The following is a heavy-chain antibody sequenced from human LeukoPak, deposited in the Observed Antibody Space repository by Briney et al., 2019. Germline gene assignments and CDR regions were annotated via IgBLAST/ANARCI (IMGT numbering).Heavy chain of an antibody. CDR2: VSGRDDST. Sequence: GASLRLSCAASGFTFSNYAMSWVRQAPGKGLEWVSAVSGRDDSTYYADSVKGRFTISRDNSKNTLYLQMNSLRAEDTAVYYCARDRKGIIRYYFDYWGQGTLVTVSS. J-gene: IGHJ4*02. V-gene: IGHV3-23*01. CDR1: GFTFSNYA. CDR3: ARDRKGIIRYYFDY. D-gene: IGHD3-10*01.